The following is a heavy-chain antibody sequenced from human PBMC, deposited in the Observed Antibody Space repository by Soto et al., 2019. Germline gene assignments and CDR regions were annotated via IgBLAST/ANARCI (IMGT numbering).Heavy chain of an antibody. D-gene: IGHD3-10*01. CDR3: ARGLRPAYYYVSGSYY. V-gene: IGHV1-2*02. CDR2: INPNSGGT. CDR1: GYTFTGYY. J-gene: IGHJ4*02. Sequence: GASVKVSCKASGYTFTGYYMHWVRQAPGQGLEWMGWINPNSGGTNYAQKFQGRVTMTRDTPISTAYMELSRLRSDDTAVYYCARGLRPAYYYVSGSYYWGQGTLVTVSS.